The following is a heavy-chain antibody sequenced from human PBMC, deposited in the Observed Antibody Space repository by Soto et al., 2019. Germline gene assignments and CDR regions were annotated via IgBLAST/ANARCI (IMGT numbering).Heavy chain of an antibody. CDR3: ARGRYDFWSGYAPKGGNWFDP. CDR2: IYHSGST. CDR1: GGSISSSNW. Sequence: QVQLQESGPGLVKPSGTLSLTCAVSGGSISSSNWWSWVRQPPGKGREGMGEIYHSGSTNYNPSLKSRVTISVDKSKNQFSLKLSSVTAADTAVYYCARGRYDFWSGYAPKGGNWFDPWGQGTLVTVSS. D-gene: IGHD3-3*01. J-gene: IGHJ5*02. V-gene: IGHV4-4*02.